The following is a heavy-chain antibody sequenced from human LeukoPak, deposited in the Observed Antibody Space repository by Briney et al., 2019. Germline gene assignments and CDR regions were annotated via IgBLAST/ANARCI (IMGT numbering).Heavy chain of an antibody. CDR3: ASGVVFDAFDI. J-gene: IGHJ3*02. CDR1: GFTFSSYW. V-gene: IGHV3-7*01. Sequence: SGGSLRLSCAASGFTFSSYWMSWVRQAPGKGLEWVANIKQDGSEKYYVDSVKGRFTISRDNAKNSLYLQMNSLRAEDTAVYYCASGVVFDAFDIWGQGTMVTVSS. CDR2: IKQDGSEK. D-gene: IGHD2-8*01.